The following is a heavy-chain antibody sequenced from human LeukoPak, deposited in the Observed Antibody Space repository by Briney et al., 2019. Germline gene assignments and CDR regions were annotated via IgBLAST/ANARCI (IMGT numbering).Heavy chain of an antibody. Sequence: EASVKVSYKVSGYTLTELSMHWVRQAPGKGLEWMGGFDPEDGETIYAQKFQGRVTMTRDTSTSTVYMELSSLISEDTAVYYCAREDIVGATKAFDIWGQGTMVTVSS. CDR2: FDPEDGET. V-gene: IGHV1-24*01. CDR3: AREDIVGATKAFDI. D-gene: IGHD1-26*01. J-gene: IGHJ3*02. CDR1: GYTLTELS.